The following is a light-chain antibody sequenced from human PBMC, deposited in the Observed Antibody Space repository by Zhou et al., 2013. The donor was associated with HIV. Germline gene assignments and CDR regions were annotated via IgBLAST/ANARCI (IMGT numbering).Light chain of an antibody. Sequence: EIVMTQSPATLSVSPGERATLSCRASQSVSSNLAWYQQKPGQAPRLLIYGASTRATGIPARFSGSGSGTEFTLTISSLESEDRAIYSCQQYNDWPWTFGQGTKVEIK. CDR3: QQYNDWPWT. J-gene: IGKJ1*01. V-gene: IGKV3-15*01. CDR1: QSVSSN. CDR2: GAS.